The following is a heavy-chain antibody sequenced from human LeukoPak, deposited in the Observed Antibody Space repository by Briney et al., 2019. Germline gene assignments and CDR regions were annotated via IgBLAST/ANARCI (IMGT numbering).Heavy chain of an antibody. CDR3: ARGLFGGVIAPRGAFDI. CDR2: INHSGST. J-gene: IGHJ3*02. Sequence: SETLSLTCAVYGGSFSGCYWSWIRQPPGKGLEWIGEINHSGSTNYNPSLKSRVTISVDTSKNQFSLKLSSVTAAGTAVYYCARGLFGGVIAPRGAFDIWGQGTMVTASS. CDR1: GGSFSGCY. D-gene: IGHD3-16*02. V-gene: IGHV4-34*01.